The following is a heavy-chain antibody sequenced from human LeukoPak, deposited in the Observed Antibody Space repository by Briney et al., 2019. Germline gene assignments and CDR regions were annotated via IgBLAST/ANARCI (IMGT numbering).Heavy chain of an antibody. CDR1: GFTFSSYG. Sequence: PGRSLRLSCAASGFTFSSYGMHWARQAPGKGLEWVAVISYDGSNKYYADSVKGRFTISRDNSKNTLYLQMNSLRAEDTAVYYCAKAPAEGAVAEYYFDYWGQGTLVTVSS. D-gene: IGHD6-19*01. J-gene: IGHJ4*02. CDR2: ISYDGSNK. CDR3: AKAPAEGAVAEYYFDY. V-gene: IGHV3-30*18.